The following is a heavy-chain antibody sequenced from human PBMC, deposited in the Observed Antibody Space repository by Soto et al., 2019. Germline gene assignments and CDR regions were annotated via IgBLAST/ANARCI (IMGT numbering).Heavy chain of an antibody. CDR1: GFSLSTSGAA. CDR2: IYWDGDK. Sequence: QINLIESGPTLVKPTQTLTLTCTFSGFSLSTSGAAVGWVRQPPGRALEWLALIYWDGDKRYNASLGNRLTNTKDTSMNQVVLTLTNVDPADTATYYCAQRATMTIFGLIIDNGIWFDPWGQGTRVIVSS. J-gene: IGHJ5*02. CDR3: AQRATMTIFGLIIDNGIWFDP. D-gene: IGHD3-3*01. V-gene: IGHV2-5*02.